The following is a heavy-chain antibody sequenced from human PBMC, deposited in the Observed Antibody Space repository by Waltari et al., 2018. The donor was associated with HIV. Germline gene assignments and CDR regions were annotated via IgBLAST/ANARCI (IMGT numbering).Heavy chain of an antibody. CDR3: ARGPSLRVFRGRTYFNSSLDV. V-gene: IGHV4-34*02. CDR2: IDQSGTT. J-gene: IGHJ6*02. CDR1: GGSFNGFY. D-gene: IGHD1-7*01. Sequence: QVELKQWGAGLVKTSETLSLTCLVSGGSFNGFYWTWVRHSPGKGLEWIGEIDQSGTTWCKPCLESRITFSLDTARSHFALKLSPVTPGETAGDYGARGPSLRVFRGRTYFNSSLDVWGQGTTVIVSS.